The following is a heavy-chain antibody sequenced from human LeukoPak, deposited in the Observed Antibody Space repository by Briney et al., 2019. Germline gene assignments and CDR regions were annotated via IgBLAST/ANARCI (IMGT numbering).Heavy chain of an antibody. V-gene: IGHV4-30-4*01. J-gene: IGHJ4*02. Sequence: SETLSLTCTVSGGSISSGDYYWSWIRQPPGKGLEWIGYIYYSGSTYYNPSLKSRVTISVDTSKNQFSLKLSSVTAADTAVYYCARDRIYGSGSYSWGQGTLVAVSS. D-gene: IGHD3-10*01. CDR2: IYYSGST. CDR3: ARDRIYGSGSYS. CDR1: GGSISSGDYY.